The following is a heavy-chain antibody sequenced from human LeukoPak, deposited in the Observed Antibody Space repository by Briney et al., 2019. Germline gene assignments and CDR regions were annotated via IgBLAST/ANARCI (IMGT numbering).Heavy chain of an antibody. Sequence: GGSLRLSCAASGFTVTSNYMTWVRQAPGKGLEWVSVISSGGNTYYADSVKGRFAISRDNSKDTVYLQMNGLRAEDTAVYYCAREVRGYYFDYWGQGTLVTASS. D-gene: IGHD5-12*01. CDR2: ISSGGNT. CDR3: AREVRGYYFDY. J-gene: IGHJ4*02. CDR1: GFTVTSNY. V-gene: IGHV3-53*01.